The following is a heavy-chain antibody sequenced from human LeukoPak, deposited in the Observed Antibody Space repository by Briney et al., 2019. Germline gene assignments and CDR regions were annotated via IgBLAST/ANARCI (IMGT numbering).Heavy chain of an antibody. J-gene: IGHJ4*02. CDR1: GASISSYY. CDR3: ARAAGRDTTSGLDFDY. D-gene: IGHD1-26*01. CDR2: IYSSRS. Sequence: SETLSLTCTVSGASISSYYWSWIRQPAGKGLEWIGRIYSSRSIYNPSLKSRVTMSVDMSKNQFSLKLSSVTAADTAVYYCARAAGRDTTSGLDFDYWGQGILVTVSS. V-gene: IGHV4-4*07.